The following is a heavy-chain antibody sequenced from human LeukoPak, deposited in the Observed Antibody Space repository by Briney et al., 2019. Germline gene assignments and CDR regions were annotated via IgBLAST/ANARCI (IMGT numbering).Heavy chain of an antibody. CDR2: INPNSGGT. CDR3: ASAKYYDSSGYLAGCFDY. D-gene: IGHD3-22*01. J-gene: IGHJ4*02. Sequence: ASVKVSCKASRYTFTGYYMHWVRQAPGQGLEWMGRINPNSGGTNYAQKFQGRVTMTRDTSISTAYMELSRLRSDDTAVYYCASAKYYDSSGYLAGCFDYWGQGTLVTVSS. V-gene: IGHV1-2*06. CDR1: RYTFTGYY.